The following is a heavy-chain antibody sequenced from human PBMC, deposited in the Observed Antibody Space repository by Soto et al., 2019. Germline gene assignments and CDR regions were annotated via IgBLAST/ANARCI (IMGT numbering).Heavy chain of an antibody. CDR3: ARDPPIAGNVNGFDP. J-gene: IGHJ5*02. CDR2: IYYSGST. D-gene: IGHD2-15*01. CDR1: GGSISSYY. V-gene: IGHV4-59*12. Sequence: SETLSLTCTVSGGSISSYYWSWIRQPPGKGLEWIGYIYYSGSTNYNPSLKSRVTISVDTSKNQFSLKLSSVTAADTAVYYCARDPPIAGNVNGFDPWGQGTLVTVSS.